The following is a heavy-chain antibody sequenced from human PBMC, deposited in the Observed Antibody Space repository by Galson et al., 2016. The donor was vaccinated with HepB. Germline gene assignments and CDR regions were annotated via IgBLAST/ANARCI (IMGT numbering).Heavy chain of an antibody. J-gene: IGHJ3*02. CDR3: ARVVVRGVDRDTFDI. CDR1: GGSISSTSYY. V-gene: IGHV4-39*01. D-gene: IGHD3-10*02. Sequence: SETLSLTCTVSGGSISSTSYYWGWIRQPPGKGLDWIGSIYYSGNTYYKSSLKSRVTISINTSKKQFSLKLSYVTAADTAVYYCARVVVRGVDRDTFDIWGQGTMVTV. CDR2: IYYSGNT.